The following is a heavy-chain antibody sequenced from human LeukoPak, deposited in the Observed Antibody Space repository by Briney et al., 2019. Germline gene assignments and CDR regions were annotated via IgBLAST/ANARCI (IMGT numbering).Heavy chain of an antibody. CDR1: GGSISISIYY. V-gene: IGHV4-39*01. Sequence: SETLSLTCTVSGGSISISIYYWGWIRQSPGKGLEWIGSIYYSGSTYYNPSLKSRLTMSVDTSNNQFSLKLMSVAAADTAVYYCASGTSTYYELYFWGQGTLVTVSS. CDR2: IYYSGST. D-gene: IGHD3-3*01. J-gene: IGHJ4*02. CDR3: ASGTSTYYELYF.